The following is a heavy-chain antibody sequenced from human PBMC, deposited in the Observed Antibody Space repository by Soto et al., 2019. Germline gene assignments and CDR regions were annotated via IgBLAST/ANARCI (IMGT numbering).Heavy chain of an antibody. CDR1: GYTFTSYG. D-gene: IGHD2-2*02. J-gene: IGHJ6*02. CDR3: ATWALDCSSTSCYNYYGMDV. V-gene: IGHV1-18*01. CDR2: ISAYNGNT. Sequence: QVQLVQSGAEVKKPGASVKVSCKASGYTFTSYGISWVRQAPGQGLEWMGWISAYNGNTNYAQKLQGRVTMTTDTSTSPAYMELRSLRSDDTAVYYCATWALDCSSTSCYNYYGMDVWGQGTTVTVSS.